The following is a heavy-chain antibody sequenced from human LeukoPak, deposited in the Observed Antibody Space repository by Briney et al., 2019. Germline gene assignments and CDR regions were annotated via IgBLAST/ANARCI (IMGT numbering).Heavy chain of an antibody. CDR3: AKSLSITIFGVVINDAFDI. CDR2: IWYDGSNK. D-gene: IGHD3-3*01. Sequence: PGRSLRLSCAASGFTFSSYGMHWVRQAPDKGLEWVAVIWYDGSNKYYADSVKGRFTISRDNSKNTLYLQMNSLRAEDTAVYYCAKSLSITIFGVVINDAFDIWGQGTMVTVSS. CDR1: GFTFSSYG. V-gene: IGHV3-33*06. J-gene: IGHJ3*02.